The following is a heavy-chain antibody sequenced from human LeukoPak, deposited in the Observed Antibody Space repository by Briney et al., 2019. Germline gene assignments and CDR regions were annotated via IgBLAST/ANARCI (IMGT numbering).Heavy chain of an antibody. Sequence: SVKVSCKASGGTFSSYAISWVRQAPGQGLEWMGGIIPIFGTANYAQKFQGRVTITADESTGTAYMELSSLRSEDTAVYYCARGAIAAAVDSWFDPWGQGTLVTVSS. CDR2: IIPIFGTA. CDR3: ARGAIAAAVDSWFDP. CDR1: GGTFSSYA. J-gene: IGHJ5*02. V-gene: IGHV1-69*13. D-gene: IGHD6-13*01.